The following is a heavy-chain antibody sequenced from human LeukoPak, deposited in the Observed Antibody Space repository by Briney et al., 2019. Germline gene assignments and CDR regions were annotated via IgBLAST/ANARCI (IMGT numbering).Heavy chain of an antibody. D-gene: IGHD3-22*01. V-gene: IGHV3-49*04. Sequence: GGSLRLSCTASGFSFGDFAMSWVRQAPGKGLEWVGFIRGKAYGGTTDYAPSVKGIFTISRDDSKSIACLQMNNLKTEDTAVYYCTRVGDSSGFYSPLIDYWGQGTLVTVSS. CDR3: TRVGDSSGFYSPLIDY. J-gene: IGHJ4*02. CDR2: IRGKAYGGTT. CDR1: GFSFGDFA.